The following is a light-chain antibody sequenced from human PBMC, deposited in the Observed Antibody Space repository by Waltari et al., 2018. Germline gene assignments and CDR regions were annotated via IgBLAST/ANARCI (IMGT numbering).Light chain of an antibody. Sequence: SFEVTQPPSVSVSPGQTATLLCTGHGLGEKSASWYQQKPGQSPLLVIYQDDKRPFGISERFSGTNSGNTATLTISGTQAMDEADYYCQAWHSSAVVFGGGTKLTVL. CDR1: GLGEKS. CDR3: QAWHSSAVV. V-gene: IGLV3-1*01. J-gene: IGLJ2*01. CDR2: QDD.